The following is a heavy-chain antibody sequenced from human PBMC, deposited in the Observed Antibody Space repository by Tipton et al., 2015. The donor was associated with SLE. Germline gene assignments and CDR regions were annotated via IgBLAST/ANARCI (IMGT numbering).Heavy chain of an antibody. CDR2: IYYSGST. J-gene: IGHJ4*02. Sequence: TLSLTCAVYGGSISSGDYYWSWIRQPPGKGLEWIGFIYYSGSTYYKPSLKSRLTISVDTSKNQFSLKLSSVTAADTAVYYCARGEMATIGDYFDYWGQGTLVTVSS. V-gene: IGHV4-30-4*01. CDR1: GGSISSGDYY. D-gene: IGHD5-24*01. CDR3: ARGEMATIGDYFDY.